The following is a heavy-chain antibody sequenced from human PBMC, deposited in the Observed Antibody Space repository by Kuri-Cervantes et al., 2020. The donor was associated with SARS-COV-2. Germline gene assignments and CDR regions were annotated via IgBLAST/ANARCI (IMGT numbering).Heavy chain of an antibody. J-gene: IGHJ4*02. V-gene: IGHV1-24*01. D-gene: IGHD2-2*01. CDR3: AKFPLIVVVPAAHFDY. Sequence: ASVKVSCKVSGYTLTELSMHWVRQAPGKGLEWMGGFDPEDGETIYAQKFQGRVTMTEDTSTDTAYMELSSLRAEDTAVYYCAKFPLIVVVPAAHFDYWGQGTLVTVSS. CDR2: FDPEDGET. CDR1: GYTLTELS.